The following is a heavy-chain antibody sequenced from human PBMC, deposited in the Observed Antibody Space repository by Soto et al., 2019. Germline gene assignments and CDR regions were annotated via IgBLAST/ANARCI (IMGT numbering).Heavy chain of an antibody. Sequence: QLQLQESGPGLVKPSETLSLTCTVSGDSISSNNYYCGWIRQPPGKGLEWIGSIYYSGSTYYNPSLKSRVTMSVDTSQIQFSLKLSSVTAADTAVYYCARHPGYAVPTVYATHYFNYWGQGIRVTVSA. CDR1: GDSISSNNYY. V-gene: IGHV4-39*01. CDR3: ARHPGYAVPTVYATHYFNY. J-gene: IGHJ4*02. CDR2: IYYSGST. D-gene: IGHD2-8*01.